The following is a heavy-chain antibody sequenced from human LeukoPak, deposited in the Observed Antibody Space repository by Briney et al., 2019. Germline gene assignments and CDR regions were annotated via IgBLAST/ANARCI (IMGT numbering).Heavy chain of an antibody. CDR3: AKTALGFYDFGLHDYYYYYMDV. Sequence: GGSLRLSCAASGFTSSGYGMHWVRQAPGKGLEWVAFIRYDGSNKYYADSVKGRFTISRDNSKNTLYLQMNSLRAEDTAVYYCAKTALGFYDFGLHDYYYYYMDVWGKGTTVTVSS. CDR1: GFTSSGYG. CDR2: IRYDGSNK. J-gene: IGHJ6*03. V-gene: IGHV3-30*02. D-gene: IGHD3-3*01.